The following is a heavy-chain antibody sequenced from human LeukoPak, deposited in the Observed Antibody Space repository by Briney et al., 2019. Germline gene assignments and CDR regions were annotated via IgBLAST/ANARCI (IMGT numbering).Heavy chain of an antibody. V-gene: IGHV4-59*08. CDR2: VHYSGDT. Sequence: SETLSLTCTVSGVSISGYYWSWIRQPPGKGLEWIGYVHYSGDTNNNPALKSRVTTLVDTTKNQFSLKLSSVIDADTAVYYCARYRREEGTYFFDYWGQGTLVIVSS. D-gene: IGHD1-1*01. J-gene: IGHJ4*02. CDR1: GVSISGYY. CDR3: ARYRREEGTYFFDY.